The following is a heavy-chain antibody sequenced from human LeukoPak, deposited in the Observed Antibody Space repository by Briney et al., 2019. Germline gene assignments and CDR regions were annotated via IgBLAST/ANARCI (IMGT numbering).Heavy chain of an antibody. J-gene: IGHJ5*02. Sequence: ASVKVSCKASGYTFTSYDINWVRQATGQGLEWMGWMNPNSGNTGYAQKFQGRVTITRNTSVSTAYMELSSLRSEDTAVYYCARESPDSGSYGRFDPWGQGTLVTVSS. CDR2: MNPNSGNT. V-gene: IGHV1-8*03. D-gene: IGHD1-26*01. CDR1: GYTFTSYD. CDR3: ARESPDSGSYGRFDP.